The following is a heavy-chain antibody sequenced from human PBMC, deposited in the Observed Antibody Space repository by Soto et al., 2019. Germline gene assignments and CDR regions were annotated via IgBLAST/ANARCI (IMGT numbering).Heavy chain of an antibody. V-gene: IGHV3-30*04. CDR3: VRVLSIRSGWYQDYYYYGMDV. CDR1: GFTFSSYV. CDR2: ISYDGSNK. D-gene: IGHD6-19*01. Sequence: GGSLRLSCEASGFTFSSYVMHWVRQAPGKGLEWVAVISYDGSNKYYADSVKGRFTISRDNSKNTLYLQMNSLRAEDTAVYYCVRVLSIRSGWYQDYYYYGMDVWGQGTTVTVSS. J-gene: IGHJ6*02.